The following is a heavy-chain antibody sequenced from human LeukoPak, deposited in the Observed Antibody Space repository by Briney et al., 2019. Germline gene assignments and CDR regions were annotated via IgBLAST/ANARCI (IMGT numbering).Heavy chain of an antibody. J-gene: IGHJ4*02. D-gene: IGHD1-26*01. CDR3: ARELGAELDY. Sequence: SETLSLTCTVSGGSISSSSYYWGWIRQPPGKGLEWIGSIYYSGSTYYNPSLKSRVTISVDTSKNQFSLKLSSATAADMAVYYCARELGAELDYWGQGTLVTVSS. V-gene: IGHV4-39*07. CDR1: GGSISSSSYY. CDR2: IYYSGST.